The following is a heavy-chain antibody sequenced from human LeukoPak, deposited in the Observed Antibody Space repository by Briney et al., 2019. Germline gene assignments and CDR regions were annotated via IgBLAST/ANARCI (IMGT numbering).Heavy chain of an antibody. J-gene: IGHJ4*02. D-gene: IGHD1-26*01. CDR1: GYTFTVYY. CDR2: INPNSGAT. V-gene: IGHV1-2*02. CDR3: AREGAQRLFDY. Sequence: ASVKVSCKASGYTFTVYYMHWVRQAPGQGLEWMGWINPNSGATNYAQKFEGRVTMTRDTSISTAYMDLSRLRSDDTAVYYCAREGAQRLFDYWGQGTLVTVSS.